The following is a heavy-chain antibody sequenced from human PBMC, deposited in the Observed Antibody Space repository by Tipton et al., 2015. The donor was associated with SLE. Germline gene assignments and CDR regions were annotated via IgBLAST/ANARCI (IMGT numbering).Heavy chain of an antibody. Sequence: SLRLSCAASGFTFSIYAMSWVRQAPGKGLEWVSGISGSGDSTYHADSVKGRFTISRDNSKNSLYLQMNSLRAEDTALYYCAKDHSSGWGYFDYWGQGTLVTVSS. CDR3: AKDHSSGWGYFDY. CDR2: ISGSGDST. D-gene: IGHD6-19*01. CDR1: GFTFSIYA. V-gene: IGHV3-23*01. J-gene: IGHJ4*02.